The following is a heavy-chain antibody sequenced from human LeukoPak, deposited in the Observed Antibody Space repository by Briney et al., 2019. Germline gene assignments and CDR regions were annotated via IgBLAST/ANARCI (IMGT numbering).Heavy chain of an antibody. Sequence: GGSLRLSSAASGFTFSSYAMSWVRQAPGKGLEWVSGIRGSGDITYYADSVKGRFTISRDNFKNALYLQMNSLRAEDTAVYYCAKTRIVCTSVSCPGGGFDYWGHGTLVTVSS. D-gene: IGHD2-2*01. J-gene: IGHJ4*01. CDR2: IRGSGDIT. CDR1: GFTFSSYA. V-gene: IGHV3-23*01. CDR3: AKTRIVCTSVSCPGGGFDY.